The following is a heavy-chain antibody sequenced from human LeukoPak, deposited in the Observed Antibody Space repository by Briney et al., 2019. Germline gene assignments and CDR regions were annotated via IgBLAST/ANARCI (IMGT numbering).Heavy chain of an antibody. V-gene: IGHV4-4*07. D-gene: IGHD3-10*01. CDR2: IYTSWST. CDR3: ARGISMVRGNQHFDY. J-gene: IGHJ4*02. Sequence: PSETLSLTCTVSGGSISSYYRSWIRQAAGKGLEWIGRIYTSWSTNYNPYLKRRVTMSVDTSKNQFSLKLSSVTAADTAVYYCARGISMVRGNQHFDYWGQGTLVTVSS. CDR1: GGSISSYY.